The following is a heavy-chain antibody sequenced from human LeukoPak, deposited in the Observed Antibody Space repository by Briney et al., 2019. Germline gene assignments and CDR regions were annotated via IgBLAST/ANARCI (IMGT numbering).Heavy chain of an antibody. CDR3: ARMRGRDRGVHFDY. Sequence: SETLSLTCTVSGGSISSGGYYWSCIRQPPGKGLECIGYIYYSGSTNYNPSLKSRVTISVDTSKNQFSLKLSSVTAADTAVYYCARMRGRDRGVHFDYWGQGTLVTVSS. V-gene: IGHV4-61*08. J-gene: IGHJ4*02. CDR2: IYYSGST. D-gene: IGHD3-10*01. CDR1: GGSISSGGYY.